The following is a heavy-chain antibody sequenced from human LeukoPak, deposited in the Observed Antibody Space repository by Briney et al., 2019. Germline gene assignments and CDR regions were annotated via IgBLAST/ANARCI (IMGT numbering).Heavy chain of an antibody. CDR3: AKSPATMGEFDY. CDR1: GFTFSSYA. CDR2: ISGSGGST. V-gene: IGHV3-23*01. D-gene: IGHD5-12*01. J-gene: IGHJ4*02. Sequence: GGSLRLSCAASGFTFSSYAMSWVRQAPGKGLEWVSAISGSGGSTYYADSVKGRFTISRDNSKNTLYLRMNGLRAEDTAVYYCAKSPATMGEFDYWGQGTLVTVSS.